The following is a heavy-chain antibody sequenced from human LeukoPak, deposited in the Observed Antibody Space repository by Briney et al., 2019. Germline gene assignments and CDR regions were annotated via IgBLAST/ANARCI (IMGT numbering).Heavy chain of an antibody. CDR1: GFTFSGYG. J-gene: IGHJ4*02. V-gene: IGHV3-23*01. CDR2: ISGSGGST. Sequence: PGGSLRLSCAASGFTFSGYGMSWVRQAPGKGLEWVSFISGSGGSTYYAESMKGRFTISRDNSKNTLYLQMNTLRAEDTAVYYCAKDDYSGYYRPKDFGYWGQGTLVTVSS. CDR3: AKDDYSGYYRPKDFGY. D-gene: IGHD5-12*01.